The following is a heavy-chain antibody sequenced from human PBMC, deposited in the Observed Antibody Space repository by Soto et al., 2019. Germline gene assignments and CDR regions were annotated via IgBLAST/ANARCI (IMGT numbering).Heavy chain of an antibody. D-gene: IGHD3-22*01. Sequence: GGSLRLSCAASGFTFSSYGMHWVRQAPGKGLEWVAVIWYDGSNKYYADSVKGRFTISRDNSKNTLYLQMNSLRAEDTAVYYCARDEAYYDSSGYWLEYYFDYWGQGTLVTVSS. CDR2: IWYDGSNK. V-gene: IGHV3-33*01. CDR1: GFTFSSYG. J-gene: IGHJ4*02. CDR3: ARDEAYYDSSGYWLEYYFDY.